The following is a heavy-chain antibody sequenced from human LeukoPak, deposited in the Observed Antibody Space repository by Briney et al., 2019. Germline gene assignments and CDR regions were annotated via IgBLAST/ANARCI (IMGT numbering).Heavy chain of an antibody. D-gene: IGHD3-22*01. CDR1: GFTFSNYA. CDR3: ARDSIGAFPNWFDP. V-gene: IGHV3-23*01. CDR2: ISGSGDTT. Sequence: GGSLRLSCAVSGFTFSNYAISWVRQAPGKGLEWVSSISGSGDTTYYADPVKGRFTISRDNSKNTLYLQMNSLRAEDTAVYYCARDSIGAFPNWFDPWGQGTLGTVSS. J-gene: IGHJ5*02.